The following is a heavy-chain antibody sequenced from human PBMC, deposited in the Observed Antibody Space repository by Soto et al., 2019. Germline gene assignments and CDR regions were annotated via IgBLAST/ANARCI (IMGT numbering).Heavy chain of an antibody. CDR1: GFTFSSYA. D-gene: IGHD3-10*01. Sequence: QVQLVESGGGVVQPGRSLRLSWAASGFTFSSYAMHWVRQAPGKGLEWVAVISYDGSNKYYADSVKGRFTISRDNSKNTLYPQMNSLRAGDTAVYYCARAPMGRYFGSRSYTIDYWGQGPPVTVSS. J-gene: IGHJ4*02. CDR2: ISYDGSNK. CDR3: ARAPMGRYFGSRSYTIDY. V-gene: IGHV3-30-3*01.